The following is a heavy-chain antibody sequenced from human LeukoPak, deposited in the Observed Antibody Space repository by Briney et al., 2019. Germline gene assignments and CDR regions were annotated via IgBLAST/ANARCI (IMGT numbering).Heavy chain of an antibody. V-gene: IGHV4-59*08. CDR1: GGSISSYY. Sequence: PSETLSLTCTVSGGSISSYYWSWIRQPPGKGLEWIGYIYYSGSTNYNPSLKSRVTISVDTSKNQFSLKLSSVTAADTAVYYCARLYYDFWSGLPYYFDHWGQGTLVTVSS. D-gene: IGHD3-3*01. CDR3: ARLYYDFWSGLPYYFDH. CDR2: IYYSGST. J-gene: IGHJ4*02.